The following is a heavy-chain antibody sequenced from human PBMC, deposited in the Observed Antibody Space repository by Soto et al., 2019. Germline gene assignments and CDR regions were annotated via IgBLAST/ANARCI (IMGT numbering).Heavy chain of an antibody. CDR1: GYTFTSYA. CDR2: INAGNGNT. Sequence: ASVKVSCKASGYTFTSYAMHWVRQAPGQRLEWMGWINAGNGNTKYSQKFQGRVTITRDTSASTAYMELSSLRSEDTAVYYCATTSEAMIVVVTNAFDIWGQGTMVPVSS. D-gene: IGHD3-22*01. J-gene: IGHJ3*02. V-gene: IGHV1-3*01. CDR3: ATTSEAMIVVVTNAFDI.